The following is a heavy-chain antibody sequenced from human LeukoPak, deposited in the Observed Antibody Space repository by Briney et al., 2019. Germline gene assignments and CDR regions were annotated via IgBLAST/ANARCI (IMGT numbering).Heavy chain of an antibody. CDR2: ISDSGAST. J-gene: IGHJ4*02. CDR1: GFTFSSHA. V-gene: IGHV3-23*01. CDR3: AKGPQLGVRFADY. D-gene: IGHD3-3*01. Sequence: GGSLRLSCAASGFTFSSHAMNWVRQTPGKGLEWVSSISDSGASTYYADSVKGRFTISRDNSKNTLYLQMNSLRVEDTAVYYCAKGPQLGVRFADYWGQGTLVTVSS.